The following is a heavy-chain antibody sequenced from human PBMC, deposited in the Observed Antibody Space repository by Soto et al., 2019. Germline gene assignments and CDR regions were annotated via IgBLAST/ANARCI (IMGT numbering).Heavy chain of an antibody. CDR2: VYPGDSDT. V-gene: IGHV5-51*01. CDR1: GYSFTTYW. Sequence: PGESLKISCQASGYSFTTYWIGWVRQMPGKGLEWMGIVYPGDSDTRYSPSFQGQVTISADKSISTAYLQWSSLKASDTAMYYCARQRGTMIVVVDVFDIWGQGPMVTVPS. J-gene: IGHJ3*02. D-gene: IGHD3-22*01. CDR3: ARQRGTMIVVVDVFDI.